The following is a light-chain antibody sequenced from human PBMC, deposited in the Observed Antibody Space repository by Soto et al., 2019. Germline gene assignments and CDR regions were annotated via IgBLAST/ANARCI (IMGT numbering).Light chain of an antibody. CDR1: QSVSSN. Sequence: EIVMTQSPATLSVSPGERATLSCRASQSVSSNLAWYQQKPGQAPRLLIYGASTRATGIPARFSGSGSGTEFSLTISSLQSEDFAVYYCQQYNNCSLTFGQGTKV. V-gene: IGKV3-15*01. J-gene: IGKJ1*01. CDR3: QQYNNCSLT. CDR2: GAS.